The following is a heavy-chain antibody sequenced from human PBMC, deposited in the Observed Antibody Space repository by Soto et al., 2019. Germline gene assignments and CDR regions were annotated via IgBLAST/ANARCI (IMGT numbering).Heavy chain of an antibody. CDR2: IYYSGST. Sequence: VVDGTSINRGYYRILNKKNPGKGLEWIGYIYYSGSTYYNPSLKSRVTISVDTSKNQFSLKLTSVTAADTALYYCAKERNYYGSGNYGPLFDYWGQGTLVTVSS. CDR3: AKERNYYGSGNYGPLFDY. D-gene: IGHD3-10*01. J-gene: IGHJ4*02. CDR1: DGTSINRGYY. V-gene: IGHV4-31*02.